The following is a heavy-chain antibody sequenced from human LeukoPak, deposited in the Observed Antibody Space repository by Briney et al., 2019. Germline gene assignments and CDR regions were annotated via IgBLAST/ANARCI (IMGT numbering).Heavy chain of an antibody. J-gene: IGHJ3*02. D-gene: IGHD3-22*01. CDR1: GGSIRSYY. Sequence: PSETLSLTCSVYGGSIRSYYWSWIRQPPGKGPEWIGSINYSGRTKYNPSLQSRVTISLDTSKNHFSLQLISVTAADTAGYYCARLVDYDNSGDPDIFDIWGQGTMVTVSS. V-gene: IGHV4-59*01. CDR3: ARLVDYDNSGDPDIFDI. CDR2: INYSGRT.